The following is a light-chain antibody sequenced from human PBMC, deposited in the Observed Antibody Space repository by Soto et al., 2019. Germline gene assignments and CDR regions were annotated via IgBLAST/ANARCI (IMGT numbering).Light chain of an antibody. CDR3: QQYHHWPPIT. V-gene: IGKV3-15*01. Sequence: EIVMTQSPATLSVSPGERATLSCRASQSIDINLVWYQQKPGQSPRLLIFRASTRASGIPARFSGSGSGTESTLTISSLQSEDFAVYYCQQYHHWPPITFGQGTRLEIK. CDR1: QSIDIN. J-gene: IGKJ5*01. CDR2: RAS.